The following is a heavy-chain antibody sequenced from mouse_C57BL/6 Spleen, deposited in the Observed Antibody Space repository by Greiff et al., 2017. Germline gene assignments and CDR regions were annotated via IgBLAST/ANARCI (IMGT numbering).Heavy chain of an antibody. V-gene: IGHV1-54*01. D-gene: IGHD1-1*01. Sequence: VKLMESGAELVRPGTSVKVSCKASGYAFTNYLIEWVKQRPGQGLEWIGVINPGSGGTNYNEKFKGKATLTADKSSSTAYMQLSSLTSEDSAVYFCARREFITTVYFDYWGQGTTLTVSS. J-gene: IGHJ2*01. CDR1: GYAFTNYL. CDR3: ARREFITTVYFDY. CDR2: INPGSGGT.